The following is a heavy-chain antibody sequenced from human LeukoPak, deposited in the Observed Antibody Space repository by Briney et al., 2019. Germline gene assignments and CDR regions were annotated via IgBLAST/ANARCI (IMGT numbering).Heavy chain of an antibody. CDR3: ARVRVIPRAFDI. CDR2: ISSSGSTI. D-gene: IGHD2-21*01. V-gene: IGHV3-48*03. CDR1: GFTFSSYE. Sequence: GRSLRLSCAASGFTFSSYEMNWVRQAPGKGLEWVSYISSSGSTIYYADSVKGRFTISRDNAKNSLYLQMNSLGAEDTAVYYCARVRVIPRAFDIWGQGTMVTVSS. J-gene: IGHJ3*02.